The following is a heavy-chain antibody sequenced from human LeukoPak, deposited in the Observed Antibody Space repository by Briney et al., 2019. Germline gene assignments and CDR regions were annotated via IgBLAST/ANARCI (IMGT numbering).Heavy chain of an antibody. CDR3: AREVQGPDTPFDY. D-gene: IGHD2-15*01. CDR2: ISYDGSNK. J-gene: IGHJ4*02. CDR1: GFTFSNYG. Sequence: GRSLRLSCAASGFTFSNYGMHWVRQAPGKGLEWVAVISYDGSNKYYADSVKGRFTISRDNSKNTLYLQMNSLRAEDTAVYYCAREVQGPDTPFDYWGQGTLVTVSS. V-gene: IGHV3-30*03.